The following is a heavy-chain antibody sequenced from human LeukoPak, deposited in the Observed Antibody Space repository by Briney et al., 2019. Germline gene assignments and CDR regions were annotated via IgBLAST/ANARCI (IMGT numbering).Heavy chain of an antibody. J-gene: IGHJ4*02. CDR2: IRSKAYGGTT. D-gene: IGHD2-2*01. Sequence: GGSLRLSCAASGFTFSNYWMSWVRQAPGKGLEWVGSIRSKAYGGTTEYAASVKGRFTISRDDSKSIAYLQMNSLKTEDTAVYYCTRDLTCSSTSCYGRFDYWGQGTLVTVSS. CDR1: GFTFSNYW. V-gene: IGHV3-49*04. CDR3: TRDLTCSSTSCYGRFDY.